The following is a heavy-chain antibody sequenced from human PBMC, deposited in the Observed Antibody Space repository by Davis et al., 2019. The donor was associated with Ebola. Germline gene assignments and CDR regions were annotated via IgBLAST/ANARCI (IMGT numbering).Heavy chain of an antibody. D-gene: IGHD2/OR15-2a*01. CDR1: GYTFTSYY. CDR2: INAGNGNT. CDR3: ARWRAILGLYYFDY. J-gene: IGHJ4*02. V-gene: IGHV1-3*01. Sequence: ASVKVSCKASGYTFTSYYMHWVRQAPGQRLEWMGWINAGNGNTKYSQKFQGRVTITRDTSASTAYMELSSLRSEDTAVYYCARWRAILGLYYFDYWGQGTLVTVSS.